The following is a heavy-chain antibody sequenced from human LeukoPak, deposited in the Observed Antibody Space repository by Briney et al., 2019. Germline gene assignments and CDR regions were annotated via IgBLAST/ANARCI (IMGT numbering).Heavy chain of an antibody. D-gene: IGHD3-10*01. CDR3: ARVILYGSGSYYIDY. Sequence: GGSLRLSCEASGFTFSSYWMSWVRQAPGQGLEWVANIKQDGSEKYYVESVKGRFTISGDNAKNSLYLQMNRQRAEGTAVYYCARVILYGSGSYYIDYWGQGTLVTVSS. CDR1: GFTFSSYW. CDR2: IKQDGSEK. V-gene: IGHV3-7*03. J-gene: IGHJ4*02.